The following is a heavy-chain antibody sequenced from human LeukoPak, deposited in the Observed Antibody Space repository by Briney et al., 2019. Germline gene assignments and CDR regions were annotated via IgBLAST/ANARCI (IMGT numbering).Heavy chain of an antibody. D-gene: IGHD1-26*01. V-gene: IGHV3-30*02. CDR3: AKVRIVGASSNWFDP. CDR2: IRYDGSNK. J-gene: IGHJ5*02. Sequence: GGSLRLSCAASGFTFSSYGMHWVRQAPGKGLEWVAFIRYDGSNKYYADSVKGRFTISRDNSKNTLYLQMNSLRAEDTAVYYCAKVRIVGASSNWFDPWGQGTLVTVSS. CDR1: GFTFSSYG.